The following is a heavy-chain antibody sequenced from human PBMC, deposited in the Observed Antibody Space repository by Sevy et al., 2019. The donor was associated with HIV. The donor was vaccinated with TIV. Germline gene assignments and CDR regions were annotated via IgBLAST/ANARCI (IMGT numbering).Heavy chain of an antibody. CDR3: ARGRYSSGWFDAFDI. CDR2: IYTSGST. Sequence: SETLSLTCTVSGGSISSYYWSWIRQPAGKGLEWIGRIYTSGSTNYNPSLKSRVTMSVDTSKNQFSLKLSSVTAADTAVYYCARGRYSSGWFDAFDIWVQGTMVTVSS. J-gene: IGHJ3*02. D-gene: IGHD6-19*01. CDR1: GGSISSYY. V-gene: IGHV4-4*07.